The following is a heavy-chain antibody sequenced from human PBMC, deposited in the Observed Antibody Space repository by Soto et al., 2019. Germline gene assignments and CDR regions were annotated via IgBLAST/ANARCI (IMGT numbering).Heavy chain of an antibody. J-gene: IGHJ5*02. Sequence: ASVKVSCKASGYTFTSYGISWVRQAPGQGLERMGWISAYNGNTNYAQKLQGRVTMTTDTSTSTAYMELRSLRSDDTAVYYCARDSRRYFDWLPTAYNWFDPWGQGTLVTVSS. CDR2: ISAYNGNT. D-gene: IGHD3-9*01. V-gene: IGHV1-18*01. CDR1: GYTFTSYG. CDR3: ARDSRRYFDWLPTAYNWFDP.